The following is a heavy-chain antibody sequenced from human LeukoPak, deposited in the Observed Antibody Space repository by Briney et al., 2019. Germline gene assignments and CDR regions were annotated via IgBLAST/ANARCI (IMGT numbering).Heavy chain of an antibody. CDR3: AKYFAAGLNFDY. CDR1: GFTFSSYT. J-gene: IGHJ4*02. Sequence: GSLRLSCAASGFTFSSYTMSWVRQAPGKGLEWVSAISGSGGSTYYADSVKGRFTISRDNSKNTLYLQMNSLRAEDTAVHYCAKYFAAGLNFDYWGQGTLVTVSS. D-gene: IGHD6-13*01. CDR2: ISGSGGST. V-gene: IGHV3-23*01.